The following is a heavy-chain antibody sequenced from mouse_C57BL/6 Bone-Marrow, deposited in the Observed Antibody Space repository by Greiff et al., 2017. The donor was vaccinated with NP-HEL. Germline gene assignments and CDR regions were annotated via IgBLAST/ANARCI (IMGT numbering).Heavy chain of an antibody. CDR3: ARHEDTYDGYHAWFAY. D-gene: IGHD2-3*01. V-gene: IGHV1-62-2*01. CDR2: FYPGSGSI. CDR1: GYTFTEYT. J-gene: IGHJ3*01. Sequence: QVQLKQSGAELVKPGASVKLSCKASGYTFTEYTIHWVKQRSGQGLEWIGWFYPGSGSIKYNEKFKDKATLTADKSSSTVYMELSRLTSEDSAVYFCARHEDTYDGYHAWFAYWGQGTLVTVSA.